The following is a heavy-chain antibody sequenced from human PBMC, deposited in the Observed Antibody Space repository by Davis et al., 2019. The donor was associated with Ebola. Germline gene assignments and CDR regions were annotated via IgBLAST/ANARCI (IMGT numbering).Heavy chain of an antibody. CDR1: GYSFTSYW. J-gene: IGHJ2*01. V-gene: IGHV5-51*01. Sequence: GGSLRLSCKGSGYSFTSYWIAWVRQMHGKGREWMGIIYPGDSDTRYSPSFQGQVTISADKSISTAYLQWSSLKASDTAMYYCARGYWHFDLWGRGTLVTVSS. CDR3: ARGYWHFDL. CDR2: IYPGDSDT.